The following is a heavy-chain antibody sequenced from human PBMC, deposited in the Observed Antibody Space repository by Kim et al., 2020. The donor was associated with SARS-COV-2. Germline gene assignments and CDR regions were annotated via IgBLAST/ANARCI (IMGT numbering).Heavy chain of an antibody. CDR3: ARTYYDFWSGYHLSYYYYYIDV. J-gene: IGHJ6*03. D-gene: IGHD3-3*01. Sequence: GGSLRLSCAASGFTFSSYWMSWVRQAPGKGLEWVANIKQDGSEKYYVDSVKGRFTISRDNAKNSLYLQMNSLRAEDTAVYYCARTYYDFWSGYHLSYYYYYIDVWGNGTTVTVSS. V-gene: IGHV3-7*01. CDR1: GFTFSSYW. CDR2: IKQDGSEK.